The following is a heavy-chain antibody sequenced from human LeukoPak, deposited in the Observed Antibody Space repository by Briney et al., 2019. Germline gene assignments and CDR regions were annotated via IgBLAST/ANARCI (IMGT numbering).Heavy chain of an antibody. Sequence: SETLSLTCTVSGGSISSYYWSWIRQPAGKGLEWIGRIYTSGSTNYNPSLKSRVTMSVDTSKNQFSLKLSSVTAADTAVYYCARDMVVAATSYYYYYGMDVWGQGTTVTVSS. J-gene: IGHJ6*02. CDR1: GGSISSYY. CDR3: ARDMVVAATSYYYYYGMDV. CDR2: IYTSGST. D-gene: IGHD2-15*01. V-gene: IGHV4-4*07.